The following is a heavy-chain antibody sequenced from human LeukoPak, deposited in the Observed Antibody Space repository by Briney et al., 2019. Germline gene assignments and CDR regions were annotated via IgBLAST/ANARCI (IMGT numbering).Heavy chain of an antibody. V-gene: IGHV3-7*01. CDR1: GFMLSTYW. D-gene: IGHD6-13*01. CDR3: GGFGYEAAVDL. CDR2: IKPDGSET. Sequence: GGSLRLSCAASGFMLSTYWMTRVRQPPGKGLEFVANIKPDGSETYYVDSVKGRFTISRDNTKNLVFLQMNSLRGEDAAVYHCGGFGYEAAVDLWGQGTLVTVS. J-gene: IGHJ4*02.